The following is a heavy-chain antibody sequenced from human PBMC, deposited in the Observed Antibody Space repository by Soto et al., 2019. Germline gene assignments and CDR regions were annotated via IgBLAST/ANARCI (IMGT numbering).Heavy chain of an antibody. Sequence: PGGSLRLSCAASGFTFSSYAMSWVRQAPGKGLEWVSAISGSGGSTYYADSVKGRFTISRDNSKNTLYLQMNSLRAEDTAVYYCAKDPDIVVVPARWGYYYYGMDVWGQGTTVTVSS. V-gene: IGHV3-23*01. D-gene: IGHD2-2*01. J-gene: IGHJ6*02. CDR2: ISGSGGST. CDR3: AKDPDIVVVPARWGYYYYGMDV. CDR1: GFTFSSYA.